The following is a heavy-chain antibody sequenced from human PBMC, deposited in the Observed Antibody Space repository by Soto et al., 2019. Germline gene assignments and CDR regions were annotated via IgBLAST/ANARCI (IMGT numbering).Heavy chain of an antibody. D-gene: IGHD6-19*01. V-gene: IGHV3-30*18. Sequence: VQLVESGGGVVQPGRSLRLSCAAPGFTFSDYAMHWVRQAPGKGLEWVAVVSHDGRNTPYADSVKGRFTISRDSSKNTVYLELTSLRAEDTAVYYRAKGGRQCLVTSDFNYCGQGALVTVSS. CDR2: VSHDGRNT. CDR3: AKGGRQCLVTSDFNY. CDR1: GFTFSDYA. J-gene: IGHJ4*02.